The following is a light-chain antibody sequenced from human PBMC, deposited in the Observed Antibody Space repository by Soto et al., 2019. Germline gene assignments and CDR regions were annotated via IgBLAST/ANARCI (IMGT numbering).Light chain of an antibody. Sequence: IVLTQSPGTLSLSPGERATLSCRASQSVSSTFLAWFQQKPGQAPRLLIYGASTRATGIPDRFSGSGSGTDFTHTISRLEAEEFAVYYCQQYGGSPFSFGPGTKVDIK. J-gene: IGKJ3*01. CDR1: QSVSSTF. CDR2: GAS. CDR3: QQYGGSPFS. V-gene: IGKV3-20*01.